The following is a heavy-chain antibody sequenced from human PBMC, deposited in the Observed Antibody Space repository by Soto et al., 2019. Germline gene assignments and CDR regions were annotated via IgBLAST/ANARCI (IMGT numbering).Heavy chain of an antibody. CDR2: IYYSGST. CDR3: ATSSSTSTRLLYYYGMDV. J-gene: IGHJ6*02. CDR1: GGSISSGDYY. Sequence: PSETLSLTCTVSGGSISSGDYYWSWIRQPPGKGLEWIGYIYYSGSTYYNPSLKSRVTISVDTSKNQFSLKLSSVTAADTAMYYCATSSSTSTRLLYYYGMDVWGQGTTVTVSS. V-gene: IGHV4-30-4*01. D-gene: IGHD2-2*01.